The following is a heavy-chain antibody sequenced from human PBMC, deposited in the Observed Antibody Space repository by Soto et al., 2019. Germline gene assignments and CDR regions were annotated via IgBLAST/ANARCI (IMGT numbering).Heavy chain of an antibody. CDR1: GGSISSGGTGSY. CDR2: IYYTGNT. D-gene: IGHD1-1*01. CDR3: ASGHDAYKVRY. J-gene: IGHJ4*02. Sequence: QVQLQESGPGLVKPSQTLSLTCTVSGGSISSGGTGSYWTWIRQLPGKGLEWIGYIYYTGNTYYNPSLKRRPNISIDTSENQFSLKLTSVTAANTAVYFCASGHDAYKVRYWGQGTLVTVSS. V-gene: IGHV4-31*03.